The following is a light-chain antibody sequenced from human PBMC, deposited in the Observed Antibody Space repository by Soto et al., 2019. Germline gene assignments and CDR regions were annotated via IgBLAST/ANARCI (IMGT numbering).Light chain of an antibody. V-gene: IGKV1-27*01. Sequence: DMQMTQSPSSLSASVGDRVTIACRASQDISNFLAWYQQRPGGAPKLLIYAASTLQSGVPSRFTGSGSGTDFTLTISKLQPEDVAVYYCQKYNSVPQTFGQGTKVEIK. CDR1: QDISNF. CDR2: AAS. J-gene: IGKJ1*01. CDR3: QKYNSVPQT.